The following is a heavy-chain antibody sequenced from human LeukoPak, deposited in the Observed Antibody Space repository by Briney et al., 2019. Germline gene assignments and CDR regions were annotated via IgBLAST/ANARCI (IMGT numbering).Heavy chain of an antibody. V-gene: IGHV4-34*01. CDR1: GGSFSGYY. CDR3: ARPGGMYSSGWPFDY. CDR2: INHSGST. Sequence: SETLSLTCAVYGGSFSGYYWSWIRQPPGKGLEWIGEINHSGSTNYNPSLKSRVTISADTSKNQFSLKLSSVTAADTAVYYCARPGGMYSSGWPFDYWGQGTLVTVSS. D-gene: IGHD6-19*01. J-gene: IGHJ4*02.